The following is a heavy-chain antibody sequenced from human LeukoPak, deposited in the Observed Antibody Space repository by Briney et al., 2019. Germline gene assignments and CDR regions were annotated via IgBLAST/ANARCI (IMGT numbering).Heavy chain of an antibody. Sequence: GGSLRLSCAASGFTFRSYSMNWVREAPGQGLEWVSAIDPSSTYIYYADSVKGRFTISRDNAENSLYLQMNSLRVEDTAVYYCARAPTVLVGYCSSSSCQADYWGQGTLVTVSS. CDR2: IDPSSTYI. V-gene: IGHV3-21*01. CDR3: ARAPTVLVGYCSSSSCQADY. D-gene: IGHD2-2*01. CDR1: GFTFRSYS. J-gene: IGHJ4*02.